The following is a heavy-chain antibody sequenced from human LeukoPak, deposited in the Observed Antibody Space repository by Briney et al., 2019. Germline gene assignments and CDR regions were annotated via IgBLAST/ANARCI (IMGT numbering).Heavy chain of an antibody. V-gene: IGHV1-2*02. CDR3: ARSSGFSRFDC. CDR1: GYTFIDYY. D-gene: IGHD3-22*01. Sequence: ASVKVSCKASGYTFIDYYIHWVRQPPGQGLEWMGWINPKTDGTRCSQKFQGRVTMTRDRSISTAYMEVTGLESDDTAVYYCARSSGFSRFDCWGQGALVTVSS. J-gene: IGHJ4*02. CDR2: INPKTDGT.